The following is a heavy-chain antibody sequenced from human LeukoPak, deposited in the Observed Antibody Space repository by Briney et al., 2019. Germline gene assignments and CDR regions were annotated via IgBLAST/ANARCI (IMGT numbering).Heavy chain of an antibody. V-gene: IGHV3-30-3*01. Sequence: PGRSLRPSCAASGFTFSSYAMHWVRQAPGKGLEWVAVISYDGSNKYYADSVKGRFTISRDNSKNTLYLQMNSLRAEDTAVYYCATNPPGYSSSLPYYWGQGTLVTVSS. J-gene: IGHJ4*02. CDR2: ISYDGSNK. D-gene: IGHD6-13*01. CDR3: ATNPPGYSSSLPYY. CDR1: GFTFSSYA.